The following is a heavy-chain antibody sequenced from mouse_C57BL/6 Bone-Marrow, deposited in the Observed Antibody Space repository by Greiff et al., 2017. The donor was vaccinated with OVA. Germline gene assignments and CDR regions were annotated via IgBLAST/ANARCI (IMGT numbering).Heavy chain of an antibody. CDR1: GYTFTSYG. CDR2: IYPRSGNT. CDR3: ARSPITTGAMDY. V-gene: IGHV1-81*01. D-gene: IGHD1-1*01. Sequence: QVQLQQSGAELARPGASVKLSCKASGYTFTSYGISWVKQRTGQGLEWIGEIYPRSGNTYYNEKFKGKATLTADKSSSTAYMELRSLTSEDAAVYFCARSPITTGAMDYWGQGTSVTVSS. J-gene: IGHJ4*01.